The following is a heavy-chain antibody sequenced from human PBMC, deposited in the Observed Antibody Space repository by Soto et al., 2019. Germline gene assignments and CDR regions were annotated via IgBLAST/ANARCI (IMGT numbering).Heavy chain of an antibody. V-gene: IGHV4-39*01. CDR1: GGSISSSSYY. D-gene: IGHD2-15*01. CDR2: IYYSGST. CDR3: ARLGGGNFDY. Sequence: QLQLQESGPGLVKPSATLSLTCIVSGGSISSSSYYWGWIRQPPGKGLEWIGSIYYSGSTYYNPSLKSRVTISVDTSKNQFSLKLSSVTAADTAVYYCARLGGGNFDYWGQGTLVTVSS. J-gene: IGHJ4*02.